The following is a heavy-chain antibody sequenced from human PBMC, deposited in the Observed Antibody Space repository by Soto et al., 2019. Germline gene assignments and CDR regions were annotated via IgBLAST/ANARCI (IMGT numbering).Heavy chain of an antibody. J-gene: IGHJ3*01. V-gene: IGHV1-69*02. CDR3: RWIINGASDVSDF. CDR1: GVTFSSYT. Sequence: QVQLVQSGAEVKKPGSSVKVSCKASGVTFSSYTISWVRQAPGQGLEWMGRIIPILGITNYAQKLQGRVTIIADKSTSTVHMELSSLGSEETAMYYSRWIINGASDVSDFWGQGTMVTVSS. CDR2: IIPILGIT. D-gene: IGHD2-2*03.